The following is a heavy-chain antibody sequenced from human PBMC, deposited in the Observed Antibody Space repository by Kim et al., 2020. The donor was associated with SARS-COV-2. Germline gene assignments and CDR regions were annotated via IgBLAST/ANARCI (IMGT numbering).Heavy chain of an antibody. CDR2: INVVNGNT. Sequence: ASVKVSCKASGYTFTSYSMHWVRQAPGQRLEWMGWINVVNGNTKYSQKFQGRVTITRDTSASTGYMELSSLRSEDTAMYYCARVRHYASGSLVTGFDPWGQGTLVTVSS. V-gene: IGHV1-3*01. CDR3: ARVRHYASGSLVTGFDP. D-gene: IGHD3-10*01. J-gene: IGHJ5*02. CDR1: GYTFTSYS.